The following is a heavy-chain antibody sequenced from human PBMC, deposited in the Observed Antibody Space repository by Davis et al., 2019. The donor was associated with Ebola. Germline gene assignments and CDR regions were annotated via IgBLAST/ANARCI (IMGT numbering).Heavy chain of an antibody. Sequence: MPSETLSLTCAVSGGSISSGGYSWSWIRQPPGKGLEWIGYIYHSGSTYYNPSLKSRVTISVDRSKNQFSLKLSSVTAADTAVYYCARTPFGSFDYWGQGTLVIVSS. D-gene: IGHD3-10*01. J-gene: IGHJ4*02. V-gene: IGHV4-30-2*01. CDR2: IYHSGST. CDR1: GGSISSGGYS. CDR3: ARTPFGSFDY.